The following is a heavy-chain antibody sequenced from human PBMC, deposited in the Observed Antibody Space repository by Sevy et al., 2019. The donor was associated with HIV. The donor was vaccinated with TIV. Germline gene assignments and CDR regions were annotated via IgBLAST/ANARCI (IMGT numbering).Heavy chain of an antibody. CDR3: ARERGTYYDTTGYPYLLEAGFDY. V-gene: IGHV3-48*02. Sequence: GGSLRLSCAASGFPFSHYAMNWVRQAPGKGLEWILYINSDSDTMYYGDSVNGRFTISRDNAKNSLYLHMNSLRDEDTAVYYCARERGTYYDTTGYPYLLEAGFDYWGQGTLVTVSS. CDR2: INSDSDTM. J-gene: IGHJ4*02. D-gene: IGHD3-22*01. CDR1: GFPFSHYA.